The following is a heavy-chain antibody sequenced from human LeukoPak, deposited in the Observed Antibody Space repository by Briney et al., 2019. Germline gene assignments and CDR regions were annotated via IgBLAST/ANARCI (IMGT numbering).Heavy chain of an antibody. CDR3: ASGEARRNFDWPPERAFDY. CDR2: INSDGSST. V-gene: IGHV3-74*01. Sequence: HPGGSLRLSCAASGFTFSSYWMHWVRQAPGKGLVWVSRINSDGSSTSYADSVKGRFTISRDNAKNTLYLQMNSLRAEDTAVYYCASGEARRNFDWPPERAFDYWGQGTLVTVSS. D-gene: IGHD3-9*01. J-gene: IGHJ4*02. CDR1: GFTFSSYW.